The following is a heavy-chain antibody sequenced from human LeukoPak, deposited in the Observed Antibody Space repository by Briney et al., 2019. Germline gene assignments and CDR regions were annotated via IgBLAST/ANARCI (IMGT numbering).Heavy chain of an antibody. CDR3: AREKDYYYGMDV. J-gene: IGHJ6*02. D-gene: IGHD2-15*01. CDR2: IIPIFGTA. Sequence: SVKVSCKASGGTFSSYAISWVRQAPGQGLEWMGGIIPIFGTANYAQKFQGRVTITADESTSTAYMELSSLRSEDTAVYYCAREKDYYYGMDVWGQGTTVTVSS. CDR1: GGTFSSYA. V-gene: IGHV1-69*13.